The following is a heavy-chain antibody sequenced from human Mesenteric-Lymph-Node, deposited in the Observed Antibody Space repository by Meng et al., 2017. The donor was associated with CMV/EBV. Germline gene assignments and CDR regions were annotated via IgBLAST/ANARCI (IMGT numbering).Heavy chain of an antibody. CDR1: GYTFTDYY. CDR2: LNPNSGDT. CDR3: AREGPYSSSSGFDY. D-gene: IGHD6-6*01. J-gene: IGHJ4*02. V-gene: IGHV1-2*06. Sequence: ASVKVSCKTSGYTFTDYYMHWVRQAPGQGLEWMGRLNPNSGDTNYAQKFQGRVTMTRDTSTSTAYMELSGLRSDDIAVYYCAREGPYSSSSGFDYWGQGALVTVSS.